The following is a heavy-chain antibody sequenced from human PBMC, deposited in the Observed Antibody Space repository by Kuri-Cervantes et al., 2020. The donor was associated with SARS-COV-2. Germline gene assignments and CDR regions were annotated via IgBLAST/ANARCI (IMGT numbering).Heavy chain of an antibody. Sequence: GESLKIPCAASGFTFSTYGMHWVRQAPGKGLEWVAVIWYDGSNKYYVDSVKGRFTISRDNSKNTLYLQMNRLRAEDTAVYYCARDGGIAVAAHFDYWGQGTLVTVSS. J-gene: IGHJ4*02. CDR3: ARDGGIAVAAHFDY. V-gene: IGHV3-33*08. D-gene: IGHD6-19*01. CDR1: GFTFSTYG. CDR2: IWYDGSNK.